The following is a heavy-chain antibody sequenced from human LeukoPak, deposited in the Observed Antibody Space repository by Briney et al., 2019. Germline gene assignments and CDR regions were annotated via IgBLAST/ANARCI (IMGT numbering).Heavy chain of an antibody. D-gene: IGHD5-12*01. CDR1: GGSISSGSHY. CDR2: IYTSGST. V-gene: IGHV4-61*02. Sequence: SETLSLTCTVSGGSISSGSHYWSWIRQPAGKGLEWIGRIYTSGSTNYNPSLKSRVTISVDTSKNQFSLKLSSVTAADTAVYYCARDRRVDRAFDIWGQGTMVTVSS. CDR3: ARDRRVDRAFDI. J-gene: IGHJ3*02.